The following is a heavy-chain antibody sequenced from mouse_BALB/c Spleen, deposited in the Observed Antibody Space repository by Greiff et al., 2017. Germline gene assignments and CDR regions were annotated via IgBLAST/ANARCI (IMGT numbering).Heavy chain of an antibody. V-gene: IGHV14-3*02. J-gene: IGHJ4*01. D-gene: IGHD4-1*01. CDR3: ASWDVYYYAMDY. Sequence: EVQGVESGAELVKPGASVKLSCTASGFNIKDTYMHWVKQRPEQGLEWIGRIDPANGNTKYDPKFQGKATITADTSSNTAYLQLSSLTSEDTAVYYCASWDVYYYAMDYWGQGTSVTVSS. CDR1: GFNIKDTY. CDR2: IDPANGNT.